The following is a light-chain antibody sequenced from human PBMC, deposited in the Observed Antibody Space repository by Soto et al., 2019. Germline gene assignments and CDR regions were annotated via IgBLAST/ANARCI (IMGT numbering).Light chain of an antibody. CDR2: GNS. Sequence: QSVLTQPPSVSGAPGQRVTISCTGSSSNIGAGYDVHWYQQLPGTAPKLLIYGNSNRTSGVPDRFSGSKSGTSASLAITGLQAEDEADYYCQSNDSSLSGVVFGGGTKLTFL. CDR3: QSNDSSLSGVV. J-gene: IGLJ2*01. CDR1: SSNIGAGYD. V-gene: IGLV1-40*01.